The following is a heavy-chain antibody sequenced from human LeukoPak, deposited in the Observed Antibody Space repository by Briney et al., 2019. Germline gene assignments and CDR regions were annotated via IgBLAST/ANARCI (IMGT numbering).Heavy chain of an antibody. CDR3: VTDHTAMGTGLDY. CDR1: GYTFTSYF. D-gene: IGHD5-18*01. CDR2: INPGSGGT. Sequence: ASVKVSCKASGYTFTSYFMRWVRQAPGQGLEWMGAINPGSGGTIYAQKLQDRVTMTRDTSTSTVYMELSSLRSEDTAIYFCVTDHTAMGTGLDYWGQGTLVTVSS. V-gene: IGHV1-46*04. J-gene: IGHJ4*02.